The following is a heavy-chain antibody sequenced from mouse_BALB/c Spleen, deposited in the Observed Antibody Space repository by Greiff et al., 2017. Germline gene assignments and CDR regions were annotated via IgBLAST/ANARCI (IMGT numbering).Heavy chain of an antibody. CDR3: ASLYYGSSWFAY. D-gene: IGHD1-1*01. J-gene: IGHJ3*01. Sequence: EVKVEESGAELVKPGASVKLSCTASGFNIKDTYMHWVKQRPEQGLEWIGRIDPANGNTKYDPKFQGKATITADTSSNTAYLQLSSLTSEDTAVYYCASLYYGSSWFAYWGQGTLVTVSA. V-gene: IGHV14-3*02. CDR1: GFNIKDTY. CDR2: IDPANGNT.